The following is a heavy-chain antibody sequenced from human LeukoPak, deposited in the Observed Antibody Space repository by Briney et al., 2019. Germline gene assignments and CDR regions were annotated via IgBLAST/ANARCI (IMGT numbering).Heavy chain of an antibody. CDR1: GGSISSGGYS. CDR2: IYHSGST. V-gene: IGHV4-30-2*01. J-gene: IGHJ6*02. Sequence: PSETLALTCAVSGGSISSGGYSWSWLRQPPGTGLEWIGYIYHSGSTYYNPSLKSRVTISVDRSKNQFSLKLSSVTAADTAVYYCARVDTAMVYGMDVWGQGTTVTVSS. D-gene: IGHD5-18*01. CDR3: ARVDTAMVYGMDV.